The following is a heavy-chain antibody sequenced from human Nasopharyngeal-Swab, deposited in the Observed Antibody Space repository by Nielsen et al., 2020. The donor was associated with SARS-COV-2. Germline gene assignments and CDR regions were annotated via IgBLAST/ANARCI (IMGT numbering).Heavy chain of an antibody. CDR3: ARRPYSSSSGDYYYGMDV. D-gene: IGHD6-6*01. J-gene: IGHJ6*02. V-gene: IGHV1-69*13. CDR1: GSTFSSYA. Sequence: SVKVSCKASGSTFSSYAISRVRQAPGQGLEWMGGIIPIFGTANYAQKFQGRVTITADESTSTAYMELSSLRSEDTAVYYCARRPYSSSSGDYYYGMDVWGQGTTVTVSS. CDR2: IIPIFGTA.